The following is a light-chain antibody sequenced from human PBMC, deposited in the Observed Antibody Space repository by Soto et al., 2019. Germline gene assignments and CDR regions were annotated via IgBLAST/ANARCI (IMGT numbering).Light chain of an antibody. CDR2: GAS. CDR3: QQYVSSSWT. CDR1: QSVSSTY. V-gene: IGKV3-20*01. J-gene: IGKJ1*01. Sequence: EIVLTQSPGTLSLSPGERATLSCRASQSVSSTYLAWYQQKPGQAPRLLIYGASNRATGIPDKFSGSGSGTDSTLTISRLEPEDFAVYYCQQYVSSSWTFGHGTKVEIK.